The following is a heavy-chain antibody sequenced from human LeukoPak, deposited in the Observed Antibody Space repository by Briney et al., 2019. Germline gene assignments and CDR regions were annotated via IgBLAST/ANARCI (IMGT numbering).Heavy chain of an antibody. D-gene: IGHD3-16*02. CDR2: IWYDGSNK. Sequence: PGGSLRLSCAASGFTFSSYGMHWVRQAPGKGLEWVAVIWYDGSNKYYADSVKGRFTISRDNSKNTLYLQMNSLRAEDTAVYYCAKDRRLGELSSYRYFDYWGQGTLVTVSS. CDR3: AKDRRLGELSSYRYFDY. V-gene: IGHV3-33*06. J-gene: IGHJ4*02. CDR1: GFTFSSYG.